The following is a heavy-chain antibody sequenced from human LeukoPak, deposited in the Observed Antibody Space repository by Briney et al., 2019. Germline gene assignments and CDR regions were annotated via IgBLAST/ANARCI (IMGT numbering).Heavy chain of an antibody. D-gene: IGHD3-22*01. Sequence: ASVTVSFKVSGYTLTELSMHWVRQAPGKGLEWMGGFDPEDGETIYAQKFQGRVTMTEDTSTDTAYMELSSLRSEDTAVYYCATGRMTVVIPLFDYWGQGTLVTVSS. V-gene: IGHV1-24*01. CDR3: ATGRMTVVIPLFDY. CDR2: FDPEDGET. J-gene: IGHJ4*02. CDR1: GYTLTELS.